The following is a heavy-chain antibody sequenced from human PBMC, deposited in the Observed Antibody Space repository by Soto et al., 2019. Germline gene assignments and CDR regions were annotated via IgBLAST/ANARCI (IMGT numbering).Heavy chain of an antibody. J-gene: IGHJ6*02. CDR1: GGSLSGYY. CDR2: INHSGST. CDR3: ARGKGMEENYYYYGMDV. V-gene: IGHV4-34*01. Sequence: SETLSLTCAVYGGSLSGYYWSWIRQPPGKGLEWIGEINHSGSTNYNPSLKSRVTISVDTSKNQFSLKLSSVTAADTAVYYCARGKGMEENYYYYGMDVWGQGTTVTAP. D-gene: IGHD1-1*01.